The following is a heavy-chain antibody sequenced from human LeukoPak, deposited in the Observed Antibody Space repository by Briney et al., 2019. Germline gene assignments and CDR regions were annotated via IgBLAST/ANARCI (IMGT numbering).Heavy chain of an antibody. CDR1: GFTFSSYA. J-gene: IGHJ3*02. D-gene: IGHD3-16*02. Sequence: GGSLRLTCTASGFTFSSYAMSWVRQAPGKGLEWVSAISGSGGSTYYADSVKSRFTISRDNTKNSLYLQMNSLRAEDTAVYYCAKSYSRLGELSPKEAFDIWGQGTMVTVSS. CDR2: ISGSGGST. V-gene: IGHV3-23*01. CDR3: AKSYSRLGELSPKEAFDI.